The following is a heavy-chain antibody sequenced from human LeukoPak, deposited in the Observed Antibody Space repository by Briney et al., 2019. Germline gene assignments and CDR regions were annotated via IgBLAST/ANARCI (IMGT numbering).Heavy chain of an antibody. CDR2: ISGSGGST. J-gene: IGHJ6*02. Sequence: TGGSLRLSCAASGFTFSSYAMSWVRQAPGKVLEWVSAISGSGGSTYYADSVKGRFTISRDNSKNTLYLQMNSLRAEDTAVYYCAKDQGRGSQLLYQYYYYGMDVWGQGTTVTVSS. V-gene: IGHV3-23*01. CDR3: AKDQGRGSQLLYQYYYYGMDV. CDR1: GFTFSSYA. D-gene: IGHD2-2*02.